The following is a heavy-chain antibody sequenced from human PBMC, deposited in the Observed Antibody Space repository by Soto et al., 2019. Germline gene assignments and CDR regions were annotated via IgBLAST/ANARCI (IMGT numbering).Heavy chain of an antibody. J-gene: IGHJ4*02. CDR3: AKGITMVRGGFDY. V-gene: IGHV3-23*01. CDR1: GFTFSSFA. D-gene: IGHD3-10*01. Sequence: EVQLLESGGGLVQPGGSLRLSCAASGFTFSSFAMSWVRQAPGKGLEWVSVVCGSGGNTYSADSVQGRFTISRDNSKNTLYLQMSSLRAEDTAVYYCAKGITMVRGGFDYWGQGTLVTVSS. CDR2: VCGSGGNT.